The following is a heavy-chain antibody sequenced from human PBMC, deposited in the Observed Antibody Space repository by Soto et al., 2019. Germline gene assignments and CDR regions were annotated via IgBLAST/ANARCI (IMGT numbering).Heavy chain of an antibody. CDR1: GFTFSSYG. CDR2: ISYDGSNK. D-gene: IGHD2-2*02. CDR3: APRVSYMGDFDY. Sequence: QVQLVESGGGVVQPGRSLRLSCAASGFTFSSYGMHWVRQAPGKGLEWVAVISYDGSNKYYADSVKGRFTISRDNSRNALYLQMNSLRAEDTAVYYCAPRVSYMGDFDYWGQGSLVTVSS. V-gene: IGHV3-30*03. J-gene: IGHJ4*02.